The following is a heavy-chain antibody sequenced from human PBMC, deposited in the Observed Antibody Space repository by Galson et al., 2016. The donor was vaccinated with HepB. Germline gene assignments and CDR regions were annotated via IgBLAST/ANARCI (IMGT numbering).Heavy chain of an antibody. CDR3: ARGDYDGRTYLTDY. Sequence: SETLSLTCTVSGGSIRGYYWTWIRQPAGKGLEWIGRMYINGSTNHNPSLKSRITMSVDTSKSQFSLNLTSVTAADTAIYYCARGDYDGRTYLTDYWGQGTLVTVSS. V-gene: IGHV4-4*07. CDR1: GGSIRGYY. CDR2: MYINGST. J-gene: IGHJ4*02. D-gene: IGHD3-22*01.